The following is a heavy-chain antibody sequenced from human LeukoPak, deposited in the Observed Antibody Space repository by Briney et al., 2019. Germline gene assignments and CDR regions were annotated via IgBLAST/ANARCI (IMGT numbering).Heavy chain of an antibody. V-gene: IGHV1-18*01. CDR3: ARDKRLPQWPFAFDI. CDR1: GYTFTSYG. CDR2: ISVYNGNT. J-gene: IGHJ3*02. Sequence: ASVKVSCKASGYTFTSYGISWVRQAPGQGLEWMGWISVYNGNTNYAQKFQGRVTMTTDTSTSTAYMELRSLRSDDTAVYYCARDKRLPQWPFAFDIWGQGTMVTVSS. D-gene: IGHD6-19*01.